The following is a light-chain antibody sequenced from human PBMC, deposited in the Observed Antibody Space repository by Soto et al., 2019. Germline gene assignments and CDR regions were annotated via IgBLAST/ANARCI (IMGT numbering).Light chain of an antibody. CDR1: QSISSRS. V-gene: IGKV3-20*01. J-gene: IGKJ2*01. CDR2: ATS. Sequence: VVLTQSPGTLSLSPGERATLSCTTTQSISSRSLAWYQQKPGQAPRLLIYATSRRATGIPDRFGGSGSGTDFTLTITRLEPEDFAVYYCQQFGSSIPHTFGQGTKLEIK. CDR3: QQFGSSIPHT.